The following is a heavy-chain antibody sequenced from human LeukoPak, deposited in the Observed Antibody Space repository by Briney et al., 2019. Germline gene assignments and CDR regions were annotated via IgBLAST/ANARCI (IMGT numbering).Heavy chain of an antibody. CDR3: ARGLELPTIDYFDY. CDR1: GGSISSGGYY. V-gene: IGHV4-61*02. Sequence: SETLSLTCTVSGGSISSGGYYWSRIRQPAGKGLEWIGRIYTSGSTNYNPSLKSRVTMSVDTSKNQFSLKLSSVTAADTAVYYCARGLELPTIDYFDYWGQGTLVTVSS. CDR2: IYTSGST. D-gene: IGHD1-26*01. J-gene: IGHJ4*02.